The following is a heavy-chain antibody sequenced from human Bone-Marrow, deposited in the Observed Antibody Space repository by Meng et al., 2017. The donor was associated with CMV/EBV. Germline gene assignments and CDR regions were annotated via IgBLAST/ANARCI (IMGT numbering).Heavy chain of an antibody. D-gene: IGHD4-17*01. CDR3: AKDKYGDYYYFDY. Sequence: GGSLRLSCAASGFTFSSYAMHWVRQAPGKGLEWVAVISYDGSNKYYADSVKGRFTISRDNSKNTLYLQMNSLRAEDTAVYYCAKDKYGDYYYFDYWGQGTLVTVSS. CDR2: ISYDGSNK. CDR1: GFTFSSYA. V-gene: IGHV3-30-3*01. J-gene: IGHJ4*02.